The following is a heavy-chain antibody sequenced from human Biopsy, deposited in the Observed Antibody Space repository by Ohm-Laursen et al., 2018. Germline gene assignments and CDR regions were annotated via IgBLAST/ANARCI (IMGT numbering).Heavy chain of an antibody. D-gene: IGHD6-19*01. CDR3: AKHGSGWTGDDAFHI. CDR2: ISYSRDT. V-gene: IGHV4-59*08. J-gene: IGHJ3*02. CDR1: GYSISSDYR. Sequence: GTLSLTCAVSGYSISSDYRWGWIRQAPGKGLEWIGYISYSRDTNYNPSLKSRITISVDTSKNQFSLKLTSVTAADTAVYYCAKHGSGWTGDDAFHIWGQGTMVTVSS.